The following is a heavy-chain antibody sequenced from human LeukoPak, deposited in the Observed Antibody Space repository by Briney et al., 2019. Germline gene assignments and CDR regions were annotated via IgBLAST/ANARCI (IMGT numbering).Heavy chain of an antibody. CDR2: IYYSGST. D-gene: IGHD2-15*01. Sequence: PSQTLSLTCTVSGGSISSGGYYWSWIRQPPGKGLEWIGYIYYSGSTYYNPSLKSRITISVDTSKNQFSLKLSSVTAADTAVYYCARLLLLDAFDIWGQGTMVTVSS. V-gene: IGHV4-30-4*01. CDR1: GGSISSGGYY. J-gene: IGHJ3*02. CDR3: ARLLLLDAFDI.